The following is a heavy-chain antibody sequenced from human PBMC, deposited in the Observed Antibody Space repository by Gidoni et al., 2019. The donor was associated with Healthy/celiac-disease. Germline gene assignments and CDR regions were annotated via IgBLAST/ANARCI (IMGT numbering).Heavy chain of an antibody. CDR1: GFTYSSDG. Sequence: QVQLVESGGGVVQPGRSLRLSCAASGFTYSSDGMHWVRQAPGKGLEWVAVISYDGSNKYYADSVKGRFTISRDNSKNTLYLQMNSLGAEDTAVYYCAKHGSGTSHLFDYWGQGTLVTVSS. J-gene: IGHJ4*02. CDR2: ISYDGSNK. V-gene: IGHV3-30*18. D-gene: IGHD3-10*01. CDR3: AKHGSGTSHLFDY.